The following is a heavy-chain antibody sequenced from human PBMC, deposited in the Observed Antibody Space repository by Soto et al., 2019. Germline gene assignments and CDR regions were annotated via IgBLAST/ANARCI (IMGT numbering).Heavy chain of an antibody. V-gene: IGHV4-59*08. CDR2: VHHSWGS. J-gene: IGHJ6*04. CDR3: ARQACGALRGLVDV. D-gene: IGHD3-9*01. Sequence: QVQLQESGPGLVKPSETLSLSCTVSGGSISSYYWSWIRQPPGKGMEWIGYVHHSWGSTYNPSLRGRIAISLDPSNTQFLPRRTSVTAADTAVYYCARQACGALRGLVDVWGEWTTVTVSS. CDR1: GGSISSYY.